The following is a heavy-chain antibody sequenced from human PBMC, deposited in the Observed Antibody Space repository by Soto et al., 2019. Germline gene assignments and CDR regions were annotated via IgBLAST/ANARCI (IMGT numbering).Heavy chain of an antibody. CDR3: AKIPWADYGGIFDP. Sequence: QVQLQESGPGLVKPAETLSLTCTVSGGSLSSYYWTWIRQPPGKGLGWIGYVYYSGNTNYNPSLKSRVTISVDTSKNKCSLKLGSVTAADSAVYYCAKIPWADYGGIFDPWGQGTLVTVSS. CDR1: GGSLSSYY. D-gene: IGHD4-17*01. V-gene: IGHV4-59*01. J-gene: IGHJ5*02. CDR2: VYYSGNT.